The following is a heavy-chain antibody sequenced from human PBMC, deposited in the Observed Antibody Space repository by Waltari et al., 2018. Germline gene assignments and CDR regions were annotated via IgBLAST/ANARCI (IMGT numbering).Heavy chain of an antibody. CDR3: ARHGTTYAFDI. J-gene: IGHJ3*02. V-gene: IGHV4-59*08. CDR2: IYYSGST. D-gene: IGHD1-1*01. CDR1: GGSISSYY. Sequence: QVQLQESGPGLVKPSETLSLTCTVSGGSISSYYWSWIRQPPGKGLEWIGYIYYSGSTNYNPSLTSRVTISVDTSKTQFSLKLSSVTAADTAVYYCARHGTTYAFDIWGQGTMVTVSS.